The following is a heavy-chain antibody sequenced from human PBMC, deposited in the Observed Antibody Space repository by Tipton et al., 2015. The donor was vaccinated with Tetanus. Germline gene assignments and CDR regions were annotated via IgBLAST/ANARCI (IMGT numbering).Heavy chain of an antibody. V-gene: IGHV3-48*02. CDR2: ITSSSSTI. Sequence: SLRLSCAASGFTFSSYNMNWVRQAPGKGLEWVSYITSSSSTIYYADSVKGRFTISRDNAKNSLYLQMNSLRDDDTAVYYCAKEFQRARIRFFDSWGQGTQVTASS. CDR3: AKEFQRARIRFFDS. D-gene: IGHD3-10*01. CDR1: GFTFSSYN. J-gene: IGHJ4*02.